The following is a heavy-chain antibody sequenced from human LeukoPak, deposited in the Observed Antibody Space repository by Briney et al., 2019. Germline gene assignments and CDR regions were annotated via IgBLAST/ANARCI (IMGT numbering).Heavy chain of an antibody. Sequence: ASVKVSCKASGYTFTSYGISWVRQAPGQGLEWMGWISAYNGNTNYAQKLQGRVTMTTDTSTSTAYMELRSLRSDDTAVYYCARDKSSSWDPYYYYGMDVWGQGTTVTVSS. V-gene: IGHV1-18*01. D-gene: IGHD6-13*01. J-gene: IGHJ6*02. CDR1: GYTFTSYG. CDR3: ARDKSSSWDPYYYYGMDV. CDR2: ISAYNGNT.